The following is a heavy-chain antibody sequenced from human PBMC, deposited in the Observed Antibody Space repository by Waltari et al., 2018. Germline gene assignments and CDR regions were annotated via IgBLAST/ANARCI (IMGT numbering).Heavy chain of an antibody. CDR1: GGSISSYY. CDR2: IYYSGST. Sequence: QVQLQESGPGLVKPSETLSLTCTVPGGSISSYYWSWIRQPPGKGLEWIGYIYYSGSTNYNPSLKSRVTISVDTSKNQFSLKLSSVTAADTAVYYCARGSSYYYYGMDVWGQGTTVTVSS. V-gene: IGHV4-59*01. CDR3: ARGSSYYYYGMDV. J-gene: IGHJ6*02.